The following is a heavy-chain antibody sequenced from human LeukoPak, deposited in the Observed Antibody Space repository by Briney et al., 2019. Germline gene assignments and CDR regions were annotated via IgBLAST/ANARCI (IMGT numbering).Heavy chain of an antibody. CDR1: GESFSVYY. J-gene: IGHJ4*02. Sequence: SETLSLPCAVYGESFSVYYSSCIRHPPGKGLEWIGEINHSGSTNYNPSLKSRVTISVDTSKNQFSLKLSSVTAADTAVYYCARGQGIAAAGTYQLDYWGQGTLVTVSS. V-gene: IGHV4-34*01. CDR3: ARGQGIAAAGTYQLDY. CDR2: INHSGST. D-gene: IGHD6-13*01.